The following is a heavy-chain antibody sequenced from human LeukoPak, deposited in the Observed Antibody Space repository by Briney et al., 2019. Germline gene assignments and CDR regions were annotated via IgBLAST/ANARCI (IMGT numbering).Heavy chain of an antibody. CDR1: GGSLSDYY. CDR2: ISHRGHT. J-gene: IGHJ4*02. Sequence: SETLSLTCAVYGGSLSDYYWGWIRQSPGKGLEWIGEISHRGHTYYNLYLKSRVTISVDTSKNQFSLKLSSVTAADTAVYYCARDPRYSYGPSGFFDCWGQGTLVTVAS. V-gene: IGHV4-34*01. CDR3: ARDPRYSYGPSGFFDC. D-gene: IGHD5-18*01.